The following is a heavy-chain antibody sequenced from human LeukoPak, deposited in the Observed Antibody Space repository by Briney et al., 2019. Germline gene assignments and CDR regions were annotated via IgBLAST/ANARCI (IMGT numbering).Heavy chain of an antibody. CDR1: GGSISSYY. CDR2: IYGSGST. V-gene: IGHV4-59*01. Sequence: SETLSLTCTVSGGSISSYYWSWIRQPPGKGLEWIGHIYGSGSTNYNPSLKSRVTLSVDTSKNQFSLKLSSVTAADTAVYYCAREGTSGTHLNWFDPWGQGTPVTASS. J-gene: IGHJ5*02. CDR3: AREGTSGTHLNWFDP. D-gene: IGHD1-1*01.